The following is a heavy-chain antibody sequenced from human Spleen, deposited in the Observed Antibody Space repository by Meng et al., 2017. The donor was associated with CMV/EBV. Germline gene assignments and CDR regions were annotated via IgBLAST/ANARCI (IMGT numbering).Heavy chain of an antibody. CDR2: IHPHRGDT. CDR3: ARDNNWGPDY. Sequence: ASVKVSCKASGYTFTAHYFHWVRQAPGQGLEWMGWIHPHRGDTNYAQQFQGRVTLTRDTPINTGYMELTRLTSDDTAVYYCARDNNWGPDYWGQGMLVTVSS. V-gene: IGHV1-2*02. D-gene: IGHD7-27*01. CDR1: GYTFTAHY. J-gene: IGHJ4*02.